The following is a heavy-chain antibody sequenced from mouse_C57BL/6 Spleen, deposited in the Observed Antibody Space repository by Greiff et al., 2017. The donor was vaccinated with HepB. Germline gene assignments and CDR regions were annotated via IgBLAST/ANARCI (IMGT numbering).Heavy chain of an antibody. Sequence: VQLQQSGAELVKPGASVKISCKASGYAFSSYWMNWVKQRPGKGLEWIGQIYPGDGDTNYNGKFKGKATLTADKSSSTAYMQLSSLTSEDSAVYFCARGNYYGNAMDYWGQGTSVTVSS. CDR2: IYPGDGDT. D-gene: IGHD1-1*01. J-gene: IGHJ4*01. CDR3: ARGNYYGNAMDY. CDR1: GYAFSSYW. V-gene: IGHV1-80*01.